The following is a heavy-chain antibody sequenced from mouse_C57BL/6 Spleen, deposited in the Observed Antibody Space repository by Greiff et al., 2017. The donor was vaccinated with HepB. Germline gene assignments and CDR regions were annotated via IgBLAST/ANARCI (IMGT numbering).Heavy chain of an antibody. CDR3: ARDGDYDYGDY. CDR2: ISDGGSYT. J-gene: IGHJ2*01. Sequence: EVQVVESGGGLVKPGGSLKLSCAASGFTFSSYAMSWVRQTPEKRLEWVATISDGGSYTYYPDNVKGRFTISRDNAKNNLYLQMSNLKSEDTAMYYCARDGDYDYGDYWDQGTTLTVSS. V-gene: IGHV5-4*01. D-gene: IGHD2-4*01. CDR1: GFTFSSYA.